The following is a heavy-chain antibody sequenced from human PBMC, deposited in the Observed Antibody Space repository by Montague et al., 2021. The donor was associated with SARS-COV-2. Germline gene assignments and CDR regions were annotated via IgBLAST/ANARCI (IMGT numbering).Heavy chain of an antibody. V-gene: IGHV4-31*03. CDR2: IYYSGSS. CDR1: GGSISSGGYY. J-gene: IGHJ2*01. D-gene: IGHD2-15*01. Sequence: TLSLTCTVSGGSISSGGYYWSWLRQHPGKGLEWIGYIYYSGSSYYNPSLKSRVTISVDTSKNQFSLKLSSVTAADTAVYYCARVLGGYCSGGSCYRGWYFDLWGRGTLVTVSS. CDR3: ARVLGGYCSGGSCYRGWYFDL.